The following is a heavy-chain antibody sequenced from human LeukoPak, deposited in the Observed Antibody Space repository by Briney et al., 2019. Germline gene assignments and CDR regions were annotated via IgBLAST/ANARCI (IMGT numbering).Heavy chain of an antibody. CDR3: ARGATVTRNGLGY. CDR1: GYTFTGYY. Sequence: GASVKVSCKASGYTFTGYYMHWVRQAPRQGLEWMGWINPNSGGTNYAQKFQGRVTMTRDTSISTAYMELSRLRSDDTAVYYCARGATVTRNGLGYWGQGTLVTVSS. D-gene: IGHD4-17*01. J-gene: IGHJ4*02. V-gene: IGHV1-2*02. CDR2: INPNSGGT.